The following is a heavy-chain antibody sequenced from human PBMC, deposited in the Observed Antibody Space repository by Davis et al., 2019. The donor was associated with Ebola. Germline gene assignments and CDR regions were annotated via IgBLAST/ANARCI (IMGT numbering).Heavy chain of an antibody. CDR1: GFTFSSYS. Sequence: PGGSLRLSCAASGFTFSSYSMNWVRQAPGKGLEWVSSISSSSSYIYYADSVKGRFTISRDNAKNSLYLQMNSLRAEDTAVYYCARAMIEGWGPYYYGMDVWGKGTTVTVSS. D-gene: IGHD3-16*01. CDR2: ISSSSSYI. V-gene: IGHV3-21*01. CDR3: ARAMIEGWGPYYYGMDV. J-gene: IGHJ6*04.